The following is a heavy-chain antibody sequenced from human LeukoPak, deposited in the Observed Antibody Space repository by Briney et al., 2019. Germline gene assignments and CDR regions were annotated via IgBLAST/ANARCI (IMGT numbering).Heavy chain of an antibody. CDR1: GGSISSSSYY. CDR3: ARDSSGYYPLY. D-gene: IGHD3-22*01. Sequence: SETLSLTCTVSGGSISSSSYYWGWIRQPPGKGLEWIGSIYYSGSTYYNPSLKSRVTISVDTSKNQFSLRLSSVTAADTAVYYCARDSSGYYPLYWGQGTLVTVSS. CDR2: IYYSGST. J-gene: IGHJ4*02. V-gene: IGHV4-39*01.